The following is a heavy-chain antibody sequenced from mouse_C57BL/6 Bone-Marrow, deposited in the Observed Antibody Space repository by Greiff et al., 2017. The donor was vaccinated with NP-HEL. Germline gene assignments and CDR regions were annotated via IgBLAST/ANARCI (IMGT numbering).Heavy chain of an antibody. CDR3: ATHGSPLYYAMDY. V-gene: IGHV1-85*01. Sequence: QVQLQQSGPELVKPGASVKLSCKASGYTFTSYDINWVKQRPGQGLEWIGWIYPRDGSTKYNEKFKGKATLTVDTYSSTAYMELHSLTSEDSAVYVCATHGSPLYYAMDYWGQGTSVTVSS. J-gene: IGHJ4*01. CDR2: IYPRDGST. CDR1: GYTFTSYD. D-gene: IGHD1-1*01.